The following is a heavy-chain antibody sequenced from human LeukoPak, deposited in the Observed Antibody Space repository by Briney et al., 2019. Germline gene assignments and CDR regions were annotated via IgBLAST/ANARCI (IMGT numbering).Heavy chain of an antibody. J-gene: IGHJ6*02. CDR1: GFSFRNYW. CDR2: LNSDASIT. D-gene: IGHD2-21*02. V-gene: IGHV3-74*01. Sequence: GGSLRLSCAASGFSFRNYWMHWVRQAPGKGLVWVSRLNSDASITSYADSVKGRFTISRDNAKNTLYLQMNSLRAEDTAVYYCARGVTPDVWGQGTTVTVS. CDR3: ARGVTPDV.